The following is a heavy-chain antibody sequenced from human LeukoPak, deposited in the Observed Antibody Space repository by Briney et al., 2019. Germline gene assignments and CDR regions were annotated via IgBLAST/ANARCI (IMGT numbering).Heavy chain of an antibody. CDR2: INHSGST. D-gene: IGHD3-10*01. CDR3: ARSVRGAMSGYYYYMDV. CDR1: GGSFSGYY. V-gene: IGHV4-34*01. Sequence: SETLSLTCAVYGGSFSGYYWSWIRQPPGKGLEWIGEINHSGSTNYNPSLKSRVTISVDTPKNQFSLKLSSVTAADTAVYYCARSVRGAMSGYYYYMDVWGKGTTVTISS. J-gene: IGHJ6*03.